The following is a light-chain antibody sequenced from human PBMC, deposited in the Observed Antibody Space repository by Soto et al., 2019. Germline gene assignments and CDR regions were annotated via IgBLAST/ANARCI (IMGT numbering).Light chain of an antibody. CDR3: PQYNSYIS. Sequence: DIQMTQSPSTLSASVGDRVTMTCRASQSISSWLDWYQQKPGRAPKLLIHKASSLEGGVPSRFSGSGSGTELTITISNLQADEVATYYCPQYNSYISFGGGTKVEIK. CDR2: KAS. V-gene: IGKV1-5*03. J-gene: IGKJ4*01. CDR1: QSISSW.